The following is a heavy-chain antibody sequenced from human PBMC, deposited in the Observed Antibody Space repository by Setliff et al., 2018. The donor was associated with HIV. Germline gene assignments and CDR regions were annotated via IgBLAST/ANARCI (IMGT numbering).Heavy chain of an antibody. D-gene: IGHD2-8*02. V-gene: IGHV1-3*01. CDR3: AREWRMIEGVGWFDP. CDR2: INACSGNT. CDR1: GHTVTQLI. Sequence: ASVTVSCKSSGHTVTQLILHWVRQAPGQRLEWMGWINACSGNTKFSRKFQGRAIMTRDTLAATVFMELSSRRSEDTAVYYYAREWRMIEGVGWFDPWGQGTPVTVS. J-gene: IGHJ5*02.